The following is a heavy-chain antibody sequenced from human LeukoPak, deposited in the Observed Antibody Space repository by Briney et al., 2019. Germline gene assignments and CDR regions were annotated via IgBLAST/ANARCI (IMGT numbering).Heavy chain of an antibody. D-gene: IGHD4-17*01. Sequence: ASVKVSCKASGGTFSSYAISWVRQAPGQGLEWMGGIIPIFGTANYAQKFQGRVTITADKSTSTAYMELSSLRSEDTAVYYCARTSTTVTTMFDYWGQGTLVTVSS. J-gene: IGHJ4*02. V-gene: IGHV1-69*06. CDR1: GGTFSSYA. CDR2: IIPIFGTA. CDR3: ARTSTTVTTMFDY.